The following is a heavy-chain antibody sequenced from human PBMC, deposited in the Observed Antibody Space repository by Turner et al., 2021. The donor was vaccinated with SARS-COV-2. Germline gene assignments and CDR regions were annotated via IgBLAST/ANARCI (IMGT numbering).Heavy chain of an antibody. Sequence: QLQLQESGPGLLNPSVTLSLTFTVSGASISGSNYCWGGIRQPPGKGMEWIGCVYYRGSTYYNPSLESRVAISADTSNNQVSLKLISVTAADTSMYFCARQDYDFWSGYPNWHDPWGQGSLVIVSS. CDR1: GASISGSNYC. V-gene: IGHV4-39*01. CDR3: ARQDYDFWSGYPNWHDP. CDR2: VYYRGST. J-gene: IGHJ5*02. D-gene: IGHD3-3*01.